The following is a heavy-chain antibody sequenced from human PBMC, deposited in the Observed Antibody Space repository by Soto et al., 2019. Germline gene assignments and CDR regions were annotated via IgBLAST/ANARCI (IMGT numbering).Heavy chain of an antibody. CDR2: IYYSGST. V-gene: IGHV4-59*01. CDR3: ARVLEADPSAHYFDY. Sequence: PSETLSLTCTVSGGSISSYYWSWIRQPPGKGLEWIGYIYYSGSTNYNPSLKSRVTISVDTSKNQFSLKLSSVTAADTAVYYCARVLEADPSAHYFDYWGQGTLVTVSS. D-gene: IGHD3-3*01. J-gene: IGHJ4*02. CDR1: GGSISSYY.